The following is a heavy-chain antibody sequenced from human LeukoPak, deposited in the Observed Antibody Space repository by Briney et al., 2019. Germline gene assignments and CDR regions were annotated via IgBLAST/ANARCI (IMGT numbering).Heavy chain of an antibody. CDR3: ARDGIAAADSSGWFDP. CDR2: ISSGGST. D-gene: IGHD6-13*01. CDR1: GFTVSSNY. J-gene: IGHJ5*02. Sequence: GGSLRLSCAASGFTVSSNYMNWVRQALGKGLEWVSIISSGGSTYYADSVKGRFTISRDISKNTLYLQMNSLRAEDTAVYYCARDGIAAADSSGWFDPWGQGTLVTVSS. V-gene: IGHV3-53*01.